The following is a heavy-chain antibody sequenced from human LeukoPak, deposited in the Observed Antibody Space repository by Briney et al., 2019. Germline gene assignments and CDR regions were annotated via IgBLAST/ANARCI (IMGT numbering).Heavy chain of an antibody. Sequence: PGGSLRLSCSASGFTFSNFPMHWVRQPPGKGLEYVSGINPNGDHTYDADSVKGRFTISRDNSKTTLYLQMSSLRLEDTAVYYCVKALSYYQSCGYIFDYWGQGTLVTVSS. J-gene: IGHJ4*02. D-gene: IGHD3-22*01. CDR2: INPNGDHT. CDR1: GFTFSNFP. CDR3: VKALSYYQSCGYIFDY. V-gene: IGHV3-64D*06.